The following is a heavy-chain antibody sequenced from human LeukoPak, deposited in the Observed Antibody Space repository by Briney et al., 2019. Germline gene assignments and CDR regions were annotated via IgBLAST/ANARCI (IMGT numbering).Heavy chain of an antibody. V-gene: IGHV5-51*01. CDR3: ASGRATVVVAATPFFQH. D-gene: IGHD2-15*01. Sequence: GESLQISCKGSGYSFTTYWIGWVRPMPGKGLEWMGIIYPGDSDTRYSPSFQGQVTISADKSISTAYLQWSSLKASDTAMYYCASGRATVVVAATPFFQHWGQGTLVTVSS. J-gene: IGHJ1*01. CDR1: GYSFTTYW. CDR2: IYPGDSDT.